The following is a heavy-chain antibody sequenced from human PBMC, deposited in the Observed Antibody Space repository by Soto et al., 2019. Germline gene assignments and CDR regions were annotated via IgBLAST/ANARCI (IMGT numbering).Heavy chain of an antibody. D-gene: IGHD3-22*01. CDR2: ICYDGSNI. Sequence: GGSLRLCCAASGLTFCSYGMNWVRQAPGKGLEWVAVICYDGSNIYYADSVKGRFTISRDNSKNTLYLQMNSLRAEDTAVYYCARSGPPYYYDSSAPSAFDIWGQGTMVTVSS. J-gene: IGHJ3*02. CDR1: GLTFCSYG. V-gene: IGHV3-30*03. CDR3: ARSGPPYYYDSSAPSAFDI.